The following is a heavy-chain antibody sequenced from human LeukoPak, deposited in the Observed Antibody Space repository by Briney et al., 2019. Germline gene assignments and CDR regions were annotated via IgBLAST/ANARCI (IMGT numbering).Heavy chain of an antibody. D-gene: IGHD2-15*01. Sequence: PSGTLSLTCAVSGGSISSSNWWSWVRQPPGEGLEWIGEIYHSGSTNYNPSLKSRVTISVDKSKNQFSLKLSSVTAADTAVYYCARIGAGYCSGGSCSLNDYRGQGTLVTVSS. V-gene: IGHV4-4*02. J-gene: IGHJ4*02. CDR1: GGSISSSNW. CDR2: IYHSGST. CDR3: ARIGAGYCSGGSCSLNDY.